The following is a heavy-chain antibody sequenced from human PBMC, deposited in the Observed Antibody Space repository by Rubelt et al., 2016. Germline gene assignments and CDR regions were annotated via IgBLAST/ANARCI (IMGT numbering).Heavy chain of an antibody. J-gene: IGHJ5*02. Sequence: GSTNYNPSLKSRVTISVDTSKNQFSLNLSSVTAADTAVYYCARGRGRTYYYDSSGPNCIDPWGQGTLVTVSS. D-gene: IGHD3-22*01. CDR3: ARGRGRTYYYDSSGPNCIDP. CDR2: GST. V-gene: IGHV4-34*01.